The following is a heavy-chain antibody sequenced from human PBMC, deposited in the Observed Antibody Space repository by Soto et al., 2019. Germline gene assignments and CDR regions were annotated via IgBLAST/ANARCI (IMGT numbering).Heavy chain of an antibody. CDR1: GLTFSSYW. J-gene: IGHJ3*01. CDR3: SISGAARHDAFDL. V-gene: IGHV3-7*01. CDR2: INQGGIEK. Sequence: EMQLVESGGGLVQPGGSLRLSCAASGLTFSSYWMSWVRQAPGERLEWVANINQGGIEKYYVDSVKGRFTISRDNAKNSVYLEMNSLRVEDTAVYYCSISGAARHDAFDLWGQGTRVTVSS. D-gene: IGHD6-6*01.